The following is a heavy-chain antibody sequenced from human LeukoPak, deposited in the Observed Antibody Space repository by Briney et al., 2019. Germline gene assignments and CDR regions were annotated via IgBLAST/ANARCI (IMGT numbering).Heavy chain of an antibody. CDR2: RQQDGGEN. CDR1: GFTLSNYW. J-gene: IGHJ4*02. V-gene: IGHV3-7*01. D-gene: IGHD3-22*01. CDR3: ARDLGGHYDSSGYPGDY. Sequence: PGGSLRLSCVTSGFTLSNYWMGWFRQAPGKGLEWVANRQQDGGENNYVDSVKGRFTISRDNAKNSLYLQMSSLRAGDSAFYYCARDLGGHYDSSGYPGDYWGQGTLVTVSS.